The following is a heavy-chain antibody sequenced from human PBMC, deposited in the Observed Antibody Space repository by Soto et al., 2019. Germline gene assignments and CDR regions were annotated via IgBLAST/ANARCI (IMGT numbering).Heavy chain of an antibody. J-gene: IGHJ6*03. CDR3: AKDGLVDHYYYMGV. V-gene: IGHV3-30*18. D-gene: IGHD3-16*02. CDR2: ISYDGSNK. CDR1: GFTFSSYG. Sequence: QVQLVESGGGVVQPGRSLRLSCAASGFTFSSYGMHWVRQAPGKGLEWVAVISYDGSNKYYADSVKGRFTISRDNSKNTLYLQMNSLRAEDTAVYYCAKDGLVDHYYYMGVWGKGTTVTVSS.